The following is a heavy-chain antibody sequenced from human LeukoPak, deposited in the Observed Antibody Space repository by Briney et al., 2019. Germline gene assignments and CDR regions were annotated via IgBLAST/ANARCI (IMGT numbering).Heavy chain of an antibody. V-gene: IGHV2-5*01. D-gene: IGHD3-10*01. J-gene: IGHJ4*02. CDR1: GFSLSTSGVG. Sequence: SGPTLVQPTRPRTLTCTFSGFSLSTSGVGVGWIRQPPGKALEWLALIYWNDDKRYSPSLKSRLTINKDTSKNQVVLTMHNMDPVDTATYYCARFITMVRGVIQRDFDYWGQGTLVTVSS. CDR2: IYWNDDK. CDR3: ARFITMVRGVIQRDFDY.